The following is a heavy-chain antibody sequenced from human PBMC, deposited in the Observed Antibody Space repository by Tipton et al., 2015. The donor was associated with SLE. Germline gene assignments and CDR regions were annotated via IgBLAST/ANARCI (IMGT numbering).Heavy chain of an antibody. Sequence: TLSLTCTVSGGSISSSSYYWGWIRQPPGKGLEWIGSIYYSGSTYYNPSLKSQLTISVDTSKNQFSLKLSSVTAADTAVYYCATPSTTLGGSGWHWGQGTLVTVSS. D-gene: IGHD2-15*01. CDR3: ATPSTTLGGSGWH. CDR2: IYYSGST. CDR1: GGSISSSSYY. V-gene: IGHV4-39*07. J-gene: IGHJ4*02.